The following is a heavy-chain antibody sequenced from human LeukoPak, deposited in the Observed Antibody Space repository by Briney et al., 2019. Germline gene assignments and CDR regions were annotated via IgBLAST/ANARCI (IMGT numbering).Heavy chain of an antibody. CDR2: IFPGDSDT. Sequence: GESLKISCKGSGYSFSSYWIAWVRQMPGKGLEWMGIIFPGDSDTRYGPSFQDQVTISADKSINTAYLQWSSLKASDTAMYYCARLGTYWSNYYFEYWGQGTLVTVSS. CDR1: GYSFSSYW. D-gene: IGHD3-10*01. V-gene: IGHV5-51*01. J-gene: IGHJ4*02. CDR3: ARLGTYWSNYYFEY.